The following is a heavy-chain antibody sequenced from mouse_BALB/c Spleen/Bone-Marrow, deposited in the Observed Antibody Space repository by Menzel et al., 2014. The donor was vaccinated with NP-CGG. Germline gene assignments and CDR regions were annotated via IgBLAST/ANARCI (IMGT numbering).Heavy chain of an antibody. CDR1: GFSLTSYG. CDR3: AKNGGYDGWFAY. V-gene: IGHV2-5-1*01. CDR2: IWRGGST. D-gene: IGHD2-14*01. Sequence: QVQLQQSGPSLVQPSQSLSITCTVSGFSLTSYGVHWVRQSPGKGLEWLGVIWRGGSTDYNAAFMSRLSITKDNSKSQVFSKMNSLQADDTAIYYCAKNGGYDGWFAYWGQGTLVTVSA. J-gene: IGHJ3*01.